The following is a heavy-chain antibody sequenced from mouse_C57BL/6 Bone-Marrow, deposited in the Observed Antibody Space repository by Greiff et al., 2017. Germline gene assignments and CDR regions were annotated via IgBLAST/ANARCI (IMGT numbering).Heavy chain of an antibody. V-gene: IGHV3-6*01. Sequence: EVKLMESGPGLVKPSQSLSLTCSVTGYSITSGYYWNWIRQFPGNKLEWMGYISYDGSNNYNPSLKNRISITRDTSKNQFFLKLNSVTTEDTATYYCARTVYYGNYVGNFAYWGQGTLVTVSA. CDR1: GYSITSGYY. J-gene: IGHJ3*01. CDR2: ISYDGSN. D-gene: IGHD2-1*01. CDR3: ARTVYYGNYVGNFAY.